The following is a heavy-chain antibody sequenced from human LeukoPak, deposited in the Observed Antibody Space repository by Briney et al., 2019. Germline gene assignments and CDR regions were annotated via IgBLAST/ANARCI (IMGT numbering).Heavy chain of an antibody. D-gene: IGHD3-16*01. J-gene: IGHJ4*02. CDR3: ARDGGSKVVY. CDR1: GDSLSSGSYY. CDR2: IYTSGST. Sequence: SETLSLTCTVSGDSLSSGSYYWSWIRHPAGKGLEWIGRIYTSGSTTYNPSLKSRVTISVDTSKNQFSLKLSSVTAADTAVYYCARDGGSKVVYWGQGTLVTVSS. V-gene: IGHV4-61*02.